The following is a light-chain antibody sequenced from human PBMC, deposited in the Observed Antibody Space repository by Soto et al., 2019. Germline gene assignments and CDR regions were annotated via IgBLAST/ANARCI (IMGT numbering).Light chain of an antibody. Sequence: AIRMTQSPSSFSASTGDRVTITCRASQGISSYLAWYQQKPGKAPKLLIYAASTLQSGVPSRFSGSGSGTDFTLTISCLQSEDFATYYCQQYYSSKTFGQGTRLEIK. CDR2: AAS. J-gene: IGKJ5*01. CDR1: QGISSY. CDR3: QQYYSSKT. V-gene: IGKV1-8*01.